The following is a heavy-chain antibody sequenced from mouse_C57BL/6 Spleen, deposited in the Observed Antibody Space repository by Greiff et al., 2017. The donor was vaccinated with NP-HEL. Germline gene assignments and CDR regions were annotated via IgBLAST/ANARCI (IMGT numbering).Heavy chain of an antibody. CDR3: ARYTVTEGYYFDY. Sequence: EVQRVESGGGLVQPGGSLSLSCAASGFTFTDYYMSWVRQPPGKALEWLGFIRNKANGYTTEYSASVKGRFTISRDNSQSILYLQMNALRAEDSATYYCARYTVTEGYYFDYWGQGTTLTVSS. D-gene: IGHD2-2*01. V-gene: IGHV7-3*01. CDR2: IRNKANGYTT. J-gene: IGHJ2*01. CDR1: GFTFTDYY.